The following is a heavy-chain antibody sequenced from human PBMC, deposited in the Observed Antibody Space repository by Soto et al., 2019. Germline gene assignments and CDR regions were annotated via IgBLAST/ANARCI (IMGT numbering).Heavy chain of an antibody. CDR1: GFTFSSYG. CDR3: AKDSSGWSEYFQH. CDR2: ISYDGSNK. V-gene: IGHV3-30*18. D-gene: IGHD6-19*01. J-gene: IGHJ1*01. Sequence: QVQLVESGGGVVQPGRSLRLSCAASGFTFSSYGMHWVRQAPGKGLEWVAVISYDGSNKYYADSVKGRFTISRDNSKNTLYLQMNSLRAEDTAVYYCAKDSSGWSEYFQHWGQAPWSPSPQ.